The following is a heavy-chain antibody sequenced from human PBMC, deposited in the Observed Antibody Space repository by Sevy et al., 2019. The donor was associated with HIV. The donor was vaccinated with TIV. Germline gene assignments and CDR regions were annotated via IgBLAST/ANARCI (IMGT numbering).Heavy chain of an antibody. CDR2: TYYRSKWYF. D-gene: IGHD1-26*01. Sequence: QSQTLSLTCAISGDSVSSNSAAWNWIRQSPSRGLEWLGRTYYRSKWYFNYAEAVKSRMTINPDTSKNQFSLQLNLVTPEDTAVYYCARVSCGSYCGPYFDSWGQGILVTVSS. CDR3: ARVSCGSYCGPYFDS. CDR1: GDSVSSNSAA. J-gene: IGHJ4*02. V-gene: IGHV6-1*01.